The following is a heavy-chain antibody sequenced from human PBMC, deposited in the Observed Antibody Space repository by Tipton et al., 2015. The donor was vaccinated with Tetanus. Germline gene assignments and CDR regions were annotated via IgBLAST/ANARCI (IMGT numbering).Heavy chain of an antibody. CDR3: ARANGPGSYLDY. Sequence: GLVKPSETLSLTCTVSGGSISSGTYYWGWIRQPPGKGLEWIGSIYFSGSTYYNPSLKSRVTISVDTSKNQFSLKLSSVTAADTAVYYCARANGPGSYLDYWGQGTLVTVSS. V-gene: IGHV4-39*07. CDR1: GGSISSGTYY. J-gene: IGHJ4*02. D-gene: IGHD2-8*01. CDR2: IYFSGST.